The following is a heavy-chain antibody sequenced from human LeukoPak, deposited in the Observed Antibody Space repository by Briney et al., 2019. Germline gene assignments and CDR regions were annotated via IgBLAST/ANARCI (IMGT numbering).Heavy chain of an antibody. CDR3: ARPHTGFDS. CDR2: ISSDGTTA. V-gene: IGHV3-74*01. J-gene: IGHJ4*02. CDR1: GFTFSAYW. Sequence: GGSLRLSCAASGFTFSAYWVHWVRQAPGEGLVWLSRISSDGTTAYYADSVKGRFTISRDNAKNTLYLQMNSLRPEDTAVYYCARPHTGFDSWGQGTLVTVSS.